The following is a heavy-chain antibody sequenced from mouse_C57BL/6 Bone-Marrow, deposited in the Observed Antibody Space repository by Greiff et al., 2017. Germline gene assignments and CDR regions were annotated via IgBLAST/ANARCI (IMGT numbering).Heavy chain of an antibody. D-gene: IGHD1-1*01. CDR1: GFNIKDDY. J-gene: IGHJ1*03. V-gene: IGHV14-4*01. CDR2: IDPENGDT. CDR3: TRYYYGSRGWYFGV. Sequence: DVQLQESGAELVRPGASVKLSCTASGFNIKDDYMHWVKQRPEQGLEWIGWIDPENGDTEYASKFQGKATITADTSSNTAYLQLSSLTSEDTAVYYCTRYYYGSRGWYFGVWGTATTVTVSS.